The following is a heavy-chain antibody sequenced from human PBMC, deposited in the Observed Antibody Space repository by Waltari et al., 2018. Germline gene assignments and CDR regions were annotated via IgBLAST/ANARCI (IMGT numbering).Heavy chain of an antibody. CDR3: AKDAERPWGAFEI. V-gene: IGHV3-23*01. CDR2: MGGSGGDT. D-gene: IGHD3-16*01. CDR1: GFTFSHYG. J-gene: IGHJ3*02. Sequence: EVQLLESGGGLVQPGGSLRLSCVTSGFTFSHYGMSWVGQAPGRGLEWVSTMGGSGGDTSYPESGRGRFIISRYNSQNTLYVQMNILRDEDTAVYYCAKDAERPWGAFEIRGQGTMVTVSS.